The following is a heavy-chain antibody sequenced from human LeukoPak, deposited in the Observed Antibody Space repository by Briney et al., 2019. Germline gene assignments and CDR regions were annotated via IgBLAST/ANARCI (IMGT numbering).Heavy chain of an antibody. CDR1: GFTFSSYW. CDR3: ASSAYYFDY. V-gene: IGHV3-7*01. Sequence: GSLRLSCAASGFTFSSYWVTWVRQAPGKGLEWVANIKEDGSEKYYVDSVQGRFTISRDNAKNSLYLQLNSLRVDDTAVYYCASSAYYFDYWGQGTLVTVSS. J-gene: IGHJ4*02. CDR2: IKEDGSEK. D-gene: IGHD3-10*01.